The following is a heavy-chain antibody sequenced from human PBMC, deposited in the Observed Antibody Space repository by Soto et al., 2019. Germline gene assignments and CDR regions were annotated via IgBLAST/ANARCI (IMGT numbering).Heavy chain of an antibody. J-gene: IGHJ3*02. V-gene: IGHV3-33*01. CDR2: IWYDGSNK. CDR3: ARDLLFLAARPGAFDI. Sequence: GGSLRLSCAASGFTFSSYGMHWVRQAPGKGLEWVAVIWYDGSNKYYADSVKGRFTISRDNSKNTLYLQMNSLRAEDTAVYYCARDLLFLAARPGAFDIWGQGTMVTVSS. D-gene: IGHD6-6*01. CDR1: GFTFSSYG.